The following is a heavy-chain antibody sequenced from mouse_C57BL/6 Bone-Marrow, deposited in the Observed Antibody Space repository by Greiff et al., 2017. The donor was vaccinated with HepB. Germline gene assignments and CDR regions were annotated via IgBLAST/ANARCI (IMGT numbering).Heavy chain of an antibody. Sequence: EVQRVESVAELVRPGASVKLSCTASGFNIKNTYMHWVKQRPEQGLEWIGRIDPANGNTKYAPKFQGKATITADTSSNTAYLQLSSLTSEDTAIYYCARSTTVVGYYFDYWGQGTTLTVSS. D-gene: IGHD1-1*01. CDR2: IDPANGNT. V-gene: IGHV14-3*01. J-gene: IGHJ2*01. CDR1: GFNIKNTY. CDR3: ARSTTVVGYYFDY.